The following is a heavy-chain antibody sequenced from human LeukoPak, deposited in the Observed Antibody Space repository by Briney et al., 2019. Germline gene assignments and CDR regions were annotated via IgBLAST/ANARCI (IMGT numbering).Heavy chain of an antibody. D-gene: IGHD3-22*01. CDR1: GGSISSSSYY. CDR2: IYYSGST. J-gene: IGHJ4*02. V-gene: IGHV4-39*01. Sequence: SETLSLTCTVSGGSISSSSYYWGWIRQPPGKGLEWIGSIYYSGSTYYNPSLKSRVTISVDTSKNQFSLKLSSVTAADTAVYYCARRKDSSGYYTPHFDYWGQGTLVTASS. CDR3: ARRKDSSGYYTPHFDY.